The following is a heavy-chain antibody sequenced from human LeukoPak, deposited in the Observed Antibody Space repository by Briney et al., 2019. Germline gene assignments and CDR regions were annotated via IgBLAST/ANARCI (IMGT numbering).Heavy chain of an antibody. V-gene: IGHV3-30-3*01. D-gene: IGHD3-10*01. CDR1: GFTFSSYA. Sequence: GGSLRLSCAASGFTFSSYAMHWVRQAPGKGLGWVAVISYDGSNKYYADSVKGRFTISRDNSKNTLYLQMNSLRAEDTAVYYCAKEIRGPIRGFDYWGQGTLVTVSS. CDR2: ISYDGSNK. J-gene: IGHJ4*02. CDR3: AKEIRGPIRGFDY.